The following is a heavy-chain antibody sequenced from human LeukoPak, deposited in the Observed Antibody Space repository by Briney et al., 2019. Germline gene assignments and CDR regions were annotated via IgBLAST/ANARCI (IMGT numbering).Heavy chain of an antibody. V-gene: IGHV4-30-4*02. D-gene: IGHD5-18*01. CDR2: IHYGGTT. Sequence: SETLSLTCTVSGDSITRRDLYWSWIRQPPGKGLEWIGYIHYGGTTYYSPSLKSRVTISPDTSKNQFSLKLSSVTAADTAVYYCARGYKGRDYWGQGTLVTVSS. CDR3: ARGYKGRDY. CDR1: GDSITRRDLY. J-gene: IGHJ4*02.